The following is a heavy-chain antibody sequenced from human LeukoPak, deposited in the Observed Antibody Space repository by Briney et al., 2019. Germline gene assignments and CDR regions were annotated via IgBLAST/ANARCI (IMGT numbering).Heavy chain of an antibody. Sequence: GGSLRLSCAASGFTFTNAWMSWVRQAPGKGLEWVGRIKSKTDGGTRDFAAPVKGRFSISREDSKNTVYLQMNSLKIEDTAVYYCATGTGMSDFDYWGRGTLVTVSS. CDR1: GFTFTNAW. CDR3: ATGTGMSDFDY. D-gene: IGHD3-10*01. CDR2: IKSKTDGGTR. J-gene: IGHJ4*02. V-gene: IGHV3-15*01.